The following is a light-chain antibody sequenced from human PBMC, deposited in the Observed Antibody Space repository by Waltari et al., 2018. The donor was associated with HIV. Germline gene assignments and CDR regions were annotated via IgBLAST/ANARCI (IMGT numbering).Light chain of an antibody. J-gene: IGLJ3*02. CDR3: CSYAGSYTWV. CDR1: SSDVGGYNY. Sequence: QSALTQPRSVSGSPGQSVTISCTGTSSDVGGYNYVSWYQQHPGKAPKVMIYDVSKRPSVVPDRFSGSKSDNTASLTISGLQAEDEADYYCCSYAGSYTWVFGGGTKMTVL. CDR2: DVS. V-gene: IGLV2-11*01.